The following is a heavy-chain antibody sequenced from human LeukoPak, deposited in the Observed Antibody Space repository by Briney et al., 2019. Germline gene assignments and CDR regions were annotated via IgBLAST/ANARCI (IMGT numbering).Heavy chain of an antibody. CDR3: ARDLCWGWYCSGGSHYGMDV. CDR1: GFTFGSHG. V-gene: IGHV3-30*03. Sequence: PGGSLRLSCAASGFTFGSHGMHWVRQAPGKGLEWVAVISYDGSNKYYADSVKVRFTISRDNSKNTLYLQMNSLRAEDTAVYYCARDLCWGWYCSGGSHYGMDVWGQGTTVTVSS. CDR2: ISYDGSNK. D-gene: IGHD2-15*01. J-gene: IGHJ6*02.